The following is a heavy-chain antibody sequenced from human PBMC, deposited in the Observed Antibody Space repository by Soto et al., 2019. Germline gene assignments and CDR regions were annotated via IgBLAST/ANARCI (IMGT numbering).Heavy chain of an antibody. CDR2: IYYSGST. CDR3: VRRYCGGDCYSATFDY. Sequence: PSETLSLTCTVSGGSISSYYWSWIRQPPGKGLEWIGYIYYSGSTNYNPSLKSRVTISVDTSKNQFSLKLSSVTAADTAVYYCVRRYCGGDCYSATFDYWGQGTLVTVSS. J-gene: IGHJ4*02. V-gene: IGHV4-59*08. D-gene: IGHD2-21*01. CDR1: GGSISSYY.